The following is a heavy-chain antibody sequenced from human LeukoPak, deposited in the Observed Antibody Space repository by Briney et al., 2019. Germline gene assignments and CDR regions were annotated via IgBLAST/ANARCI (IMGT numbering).Heavy chain of an antibody. D-gene: IGHD5-12*01. CDR3: ARDRRPSSYIGMDV. V-gene: IGHV3-11*05. CDR1: GFTFSDHY. J-gene: IGHJ6*02. Sequence: GGSLRLSCSASGFTFSDHYMSWIRQAPGKGLEWVSYISSNSGSKTDNANSVKGRFTISRDNANTSLYLQKNKRRAQDTAVYYCARDRRPSSYIGMDVWGQGTTVSVSS. CDR2: ISSNSGSKT.